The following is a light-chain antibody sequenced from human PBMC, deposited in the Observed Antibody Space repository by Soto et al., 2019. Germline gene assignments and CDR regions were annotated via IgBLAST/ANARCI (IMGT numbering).Light chain of an antibody. V-gene: IGLV4-60*02. CDR3: ETWDSSLGV. Sequence: QPVLTQSSSASASLGSSVKLTCTLSSGHSSYIIAWHQQQPGKAPRFLMKXEGGXSYNKGSGVPXRXSXSXXGADRYLTISNLQFEDEADYYCETWDSSLGVFGGGTKLTVL. CDR1: SGHSSYI. J-gene: IGLJ3*02. CDR2: XEGGXSY.